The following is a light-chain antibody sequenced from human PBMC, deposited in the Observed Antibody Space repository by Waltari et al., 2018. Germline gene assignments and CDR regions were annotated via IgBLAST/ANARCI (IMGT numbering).Light chain of an antibody. CDR1: TSDVGSYDL. J-gene: IGLJ1*01. CDR3: CSYAGRGTYV. CDR2: EVF. Sequence: QTALTQPASVSGTPGQSITISCSGTTSDVGSYDLVSSYQQHPGEAPKLLICEVFKRPPDTSSRFSGAKSGSTASLTISGLQPEDEADYYCCSYAGRGTYVFGSGTKVTVL. V-gene: IGLV2-23*02.